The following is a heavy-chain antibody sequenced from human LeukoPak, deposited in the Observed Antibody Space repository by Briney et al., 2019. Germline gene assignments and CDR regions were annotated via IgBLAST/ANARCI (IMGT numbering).Heavy chain of an antibody. CDR2: IIPILGIA. CDR1: GGTFSSYT. D-gene: IGHD1-26*01. Sequence: SVKVSCKASGGTFSSYTISWVRQAPGQGLEWMGRIIPILGIANYAQKFQGRATITADKSTSTAYMELSSLRSEDTAVYYCARYSGSYLIDYWGQGTLVTVSS. J-gene: IGHJ4*02. CDR3: ARYSGSYLIDY. V-gene: IGHV1-69*02.